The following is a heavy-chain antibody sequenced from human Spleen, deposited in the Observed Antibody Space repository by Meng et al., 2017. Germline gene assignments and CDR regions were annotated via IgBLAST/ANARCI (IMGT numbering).Heavy chain of an antibody. CDR1: GYNFPDYW. Sequence: ASVKVSCKPSGYNFPDYWLHWVRRAPGQGLEWMGRIDPKSGDTHYAQRFQGRVTMTGDTSISTAYMELSGLRSYDTAMYYCARDEDISAAGKLFGDYWGQGTLVTVSS. D-gene: IGHD6-13*01. CDR2: IDPKSGDT. V-gene: IGHV1-2*06. J-gene: IGHJ4*02. CDR3: ARDEDISAAGKLFGDY.